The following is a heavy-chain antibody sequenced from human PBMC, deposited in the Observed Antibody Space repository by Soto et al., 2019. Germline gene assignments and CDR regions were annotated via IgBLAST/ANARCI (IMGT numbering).Heavy chain of an antibody. V-gene: IGHV4-30-2*01. CDR1: GGSISSGGYS. CDR2: IYHSGST. Sequence: SETLSLTCAVSGGSISSGGYSWSWIRQPPGKGLEWIGYIYHSGSTYYNPSLKSRVTISVDRSKNQFSLKLSSVTAADTAVYYCARGKEFYSFPSDWFDPWGQGTLVTVSS. CDR3: ARGKEFYSFPSDWFDP. J-gene: IGHJ5*02. D-gene: IGHD4-4*01.